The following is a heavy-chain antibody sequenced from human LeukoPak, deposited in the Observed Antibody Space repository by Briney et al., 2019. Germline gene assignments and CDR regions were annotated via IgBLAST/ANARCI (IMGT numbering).Heavy chain of an antibody. CDR2: MHYSGST. D-gene: IGHD6-19*01. CDR1: SGSITKNGYY. Sequence: KTSETLSLTCSVSSGSITKNGYYWGWIRQSPETGLEWIGSMHYSGSTYYNPSLNSRVTISVDKSKNQFSLKLTSVTAADTAVYYCCGSGWFAGPFGYWGQGALVTVSS. V-gene: IGHV4-39*07. J-gene: IGHJ4*02. CDR3: CGSGWFAGPFGY.